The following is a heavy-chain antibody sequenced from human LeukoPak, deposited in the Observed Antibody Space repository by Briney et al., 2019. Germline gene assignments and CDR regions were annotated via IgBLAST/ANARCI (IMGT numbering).Heavy chain of an antibody. D-gene: IGHD3-10*01. V-gene: IGHV3-23*01. CDR3: AKDSMVQGGYYFDY. J-gene: IGHJ4*02. CDR1: GFTFSSYA. CDR2: ISGSGGST. Sequence: GGSLRLSCAASGFTFSSYAMSWVRQAPGKGLEWVSAISGSGGSTYYADSVKGRFTISRGNSKNTLYLQMNSLRAEDTAVYYCAKDSMVQGGYYFDYWGQGTLVTVSS.